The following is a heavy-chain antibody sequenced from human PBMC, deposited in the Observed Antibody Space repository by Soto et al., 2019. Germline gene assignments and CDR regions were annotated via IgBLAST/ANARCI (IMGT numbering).Heavy chain of an antibody. V-gene: IGHV4-39*01. J-gene: IGHJ5*02. Sequence: SETLSLTCTVSGGSISSSSYYWGWIRQPPGKGLEWIGSIYYSGSTYYNPSLKSRVTISVDTSKNQFSLKLSSVTAADTAVYYCARLDAAAVVVITPRLYNWFDHWGQGTLVTVSS. D-gene: IGHD3-22*01. CDR2: IYYSGST. CDR3: ARLDAAAVVVITPRLYNWFDH. CDR1: GGSISSSSYY.